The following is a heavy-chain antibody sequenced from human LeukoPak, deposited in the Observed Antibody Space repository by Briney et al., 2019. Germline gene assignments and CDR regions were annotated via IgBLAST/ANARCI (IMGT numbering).Heavy chain of an antibody. CDR1: TFSLNTYG. CDR2: ISDDGSSK. V-gene: IGHV3-30*03. Sequence: PGGSLRLSCAASTFSLNTYGIHWVRQAPGKGLEWLAAISDDGSSKYYGDSVKGRFTISRDNSKNAVYLQLNSLRADDTAVYYCARTLSRGTADYWGQGTLVTVSS. D-gene: IGHD6-13*01. CDR3: ARTLSRGTADY. J-gene: IGHJ4*02.